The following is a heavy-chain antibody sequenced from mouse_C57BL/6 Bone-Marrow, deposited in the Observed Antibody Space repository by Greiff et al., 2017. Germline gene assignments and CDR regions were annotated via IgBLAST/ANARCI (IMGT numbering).Heavy chain of an antibody. CDR3: TYYDYDPAWFAY. J-gene: IGHJ3*01. D-gene: IGHD2-4*01. V-gene: IGHV6-3*01. CDR1: GFTFSNYW. Sequence: EVKLEESGGGLVQPGGSMKLSCVASGFTFSNYWMNWVRQSPEKGLEWVAQIRLKSDNYATHYAESVKGRFTISRDDSKSSVYLQMNNLRAEDTGIYYCTYYDYDPAWFAYWGQGTLVTVSA. CDR2: IRLKSDNYAT.